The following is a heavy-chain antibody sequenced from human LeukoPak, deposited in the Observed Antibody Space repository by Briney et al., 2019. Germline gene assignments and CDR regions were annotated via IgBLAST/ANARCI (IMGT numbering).Heavy chain of an antibody. V-gene: IGHV7-4-1*02. CDR2: INTNTGNP. D-gene: IGHD6-13*01. J-gene: IGHJ5*02. CDR1: GYTFTSYA. CDR3: ATDRAAAGTYFWFDP. Sequence: EASVKVSCKASGYTFTSYAMNWVRQAPGQGLEWMGWINTNTGNPTYAQGFTGRFVFSLDTAVSTAYLQISSLKAEDTAVYYCATDRAAAGTYFWFDPWGQGTMVTVSS.